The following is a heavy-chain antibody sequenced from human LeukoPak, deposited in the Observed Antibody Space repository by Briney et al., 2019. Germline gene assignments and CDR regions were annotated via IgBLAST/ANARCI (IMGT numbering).Heavy chain of an antibody. CDR1: GFTFSDHY. V-gene: IGHV3-72*01. CDR2: IRNKAHSYTT. Sequence: GGSLRLSRAASGFTFSDHYMDWVRQAPGKGLEWVGRIRNKAHSYTTEYAASVKGRFTISRDDSKNSLYLQMNSLKTEDTAVYSCARSYAYIDYWGQGTLVTVSS. D-gene: IGHD2-8*01. CDR3: ARSYAYIDY. J-gene: IGHJ4*02.